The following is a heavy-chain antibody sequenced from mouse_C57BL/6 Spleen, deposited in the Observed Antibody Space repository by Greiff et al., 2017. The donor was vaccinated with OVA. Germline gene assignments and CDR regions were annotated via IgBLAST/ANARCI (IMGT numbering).Heavy chain of an antibody. J-gene: IGHJ3*01. CDR3: ARQGSNYGFAY. CDR1: GFTFSSYG. Sequence: EVQLVESGGDLVKPGGSLKLSCAASGFTFSSYGMSWVRQTPDKRLEWVATISSGGSYTYYPDSVKGRFTISRDNAENTLYLQMSSLKSEDTAMYYCARQGSNYGFAYWGQGTLVTVSA. V-gene: IGHV5-6*01. D-gene: IGHD2-5*01. CDR2: ISSGGSYT.